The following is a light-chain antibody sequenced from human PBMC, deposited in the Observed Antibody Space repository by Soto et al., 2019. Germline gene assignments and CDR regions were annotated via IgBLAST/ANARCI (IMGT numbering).Light chain of an antibody. CDR2: LEGSGSY. V-gene: IGLV4-60*02. CDR3: ETWDINTHVV. J-gene: IGLJ2*01. CDR1: SGHSSYI. Sequence: QSVLTQSSSASASLGSSVKLTCTLSSGHSSYIIAWHQQQPGKAPRYLMKLEGSGSYNKGSGVPDRFSGSSSGADRYPTISNLQFEDEADYYCETWDINTHVVFGGGTKLTVL.